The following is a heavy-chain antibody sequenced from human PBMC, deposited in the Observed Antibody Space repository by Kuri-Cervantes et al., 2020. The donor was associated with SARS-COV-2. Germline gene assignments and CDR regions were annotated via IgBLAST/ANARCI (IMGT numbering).Heavy chain of an antibody. CDR1: GFTFSGYT. J-gene: IGHJ4*02. D-gene: IGHD1-26*01. Sequence: GGSLRLSCVATGFTFSGYTMNWVRQAPGKALQWVSSISGSGSYIYYADSMKGRFTVSRDSAKNSLYLQMNSLRAEDTAVYYCAKGVISGSLDYWGQGTLVTVSS. CDR3: AKGVISGSLDY. V-gene: IGHV3-21*01. CDR2: ISGSGSYI.